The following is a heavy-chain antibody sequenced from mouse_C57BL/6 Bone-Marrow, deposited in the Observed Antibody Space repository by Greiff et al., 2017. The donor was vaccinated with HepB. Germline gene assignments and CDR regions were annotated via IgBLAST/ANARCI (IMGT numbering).Heavy chain of an antibody. CDR1: GYTFTNYW. V-gene: IGHV1-63*01. CDR2: IYPGGGYT. D-gene: IGHD1-1*01. J-gene: IGHJ2*01. Sequence: QVQLQQSGPELVKPGASVKMSCKASGYTFTNYWIGWAKQRPGHGLEWIGDIYPGGGYTNYNEKFKGKATLTADKSSSTAYMQFSSLTSEDSAIYYCARSTVVAPGYFDYWGQGTTLTVSS. CDR3: ARSTVVAPGYFDY.